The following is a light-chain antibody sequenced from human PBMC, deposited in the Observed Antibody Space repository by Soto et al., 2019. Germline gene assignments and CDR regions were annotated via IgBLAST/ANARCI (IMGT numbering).Light chain of an antibody. V-gene: IGKV1-39*01. CDR2: AAS. CDR3: QQSYSTPPT. J-gene: IGKJ1*01. Sequence: VQMTQSPSSLSASVGDRVTITCRASQSISSYLNWYQQKPGKAPKLLIYAASSLQSGVPSRFSGSGSGTDFTLTISSLQPEDFATYYCQQSYSTPPTFDQGTKVDI. CDR1: QSISSY.